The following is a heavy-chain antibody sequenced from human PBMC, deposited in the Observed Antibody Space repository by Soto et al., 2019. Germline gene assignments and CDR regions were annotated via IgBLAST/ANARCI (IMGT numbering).Heavy chain of an antibody. Sequence: QVYLQQWGAGLLKPSETLSLTCAVYGGSFSGYYWSWIRQAPGKGLEWIGEIHLAGSTNYSPSLKGRVTTSLDTSKNQFSLMPTSVTAADTAMYYCARRVVPAALGLWGRGTLVTVSS. CDR1: GGSFSGYY. D-gene: IGHD2-2*01. J-gene: IGHJ2*01. CDR2: IHLAGST. V-gene: IGHV4-34*01. CDR3: ARRVVPAALGL.